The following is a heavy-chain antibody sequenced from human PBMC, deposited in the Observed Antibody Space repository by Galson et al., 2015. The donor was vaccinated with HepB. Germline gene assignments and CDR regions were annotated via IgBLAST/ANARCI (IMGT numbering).Heavy chain of an antibody. V-gene: IGHV4-39*01. CDR2: IYYGGST. D-gene: IGHD1-26*01. Sequence: ETLSLTCTVSGGSISSSSYYWGWIRQPPGKGLEWIGSIYYGGSTYYNPSLKSRVTISVDTSKNQFSLKLSSVTAADTAVYYCARPQNSGSYLLPFDYWGQGTLVTVSS. J-gene: IGHJ4*02. CDR1: GGSISSSSYY. CDR3: ARPQNSGSYLLPFDY.